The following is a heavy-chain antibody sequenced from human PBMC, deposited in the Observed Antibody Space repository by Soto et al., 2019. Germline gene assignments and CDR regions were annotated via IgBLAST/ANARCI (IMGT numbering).Heavy chain of an antibody. CDR1: GFTFSNAW. CDR2: IKSKTDGGTT. D-gene: IGHD1-7*01. V-gene: IGHV3-15*07. Sequence: GGSLRLSCAASGFTFSNAWMNWVRQAPGKGLEWVGRIKSKTDGGTTDYAAPVKGRFTISRDDSKNTLYLQMNSLKTEDTAVYYCTTEDSTGTNYYYYYGMDVWGQGTTVTVSS. CDR3: TTEDSTGTNYYYYYGMDV. J-gene: IGHJ6*02.